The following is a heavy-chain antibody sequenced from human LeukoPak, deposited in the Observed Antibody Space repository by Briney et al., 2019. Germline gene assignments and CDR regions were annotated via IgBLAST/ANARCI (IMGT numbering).Heavy chain of an antibody. CDR3: AKDAAGYCSSTSGFAFDC. J-gene: IGHJ4*02. Sequence: GRSLRLSCAASGFTLCSYAMSGVPDAPGKGLEWGSANSGSGGSTYYADSVKGRFTISRANSKNTLYLQMNSLRAEDTAVYYCAKDAAGYCSSTSGFAFDCWGQGTLVTVSS. V-gene: IGHV3-23*01. D-gene: IGHD2-2*01. CDR1: GFTLCSYA. CDR2: NSGSGGST.